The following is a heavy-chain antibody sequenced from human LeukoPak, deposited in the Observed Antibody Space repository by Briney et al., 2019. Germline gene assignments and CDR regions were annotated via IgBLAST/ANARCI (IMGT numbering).Heavy chain of an antibody. CDR1: GFTFSDYY. CDR3: ARDLVNSGYYYYYMDV. Sequence: GGSLRLSCAASGFTFSDYYMSWIRQAPGKGLEWVSYISSSGSTIYYADSVKGRFTISRDNAKNSLYLQMNSLRAEDTAVYYCARDLVNSGYYYYYMDVWGKGTTVTVSS. J-gene: IGHJ6*03. D-gene: IGHD3-22*01. V-gene: IGHV3-11*04. CDR2: ISSSGSTI.